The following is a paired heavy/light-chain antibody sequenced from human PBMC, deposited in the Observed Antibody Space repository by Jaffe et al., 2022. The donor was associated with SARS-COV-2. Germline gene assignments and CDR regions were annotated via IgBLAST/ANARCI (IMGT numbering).Heavy chain of an antibody. J-gene: IGHJ5*02. CDR3: ARDRVYGDRNWFDP. Sequence: EVQLVESGGGLVQPGGSLRLSCAASGFTFSSDWMNWVRQAPGKGLVWVSRINNDGRSTSYADSVKGRFTISRDNAKNTLYLQMNSLRAEDTAVYYCARDRVYGDRNWFDPWGQGTLVTVSS. D-gene: IGHD4-17*01. CDR1: GFTFSSDW. V-gene: IGHV3-74*01. CDR2: INNDGRST.
Light chain of an antibody. CDR2: DAS. CDR1: QSVSSY. J-gene: IGKJ5*01. V-gene: IGKV3-11*01. CDR3: QQRSNWPIT. Sequence: EIVLTQSPATLSLSPGERATLSCRASQSVSSYLAWYQQKPGQAPRLLIYDASNRATGIPARFSGSGSGTDFTLTISSLEPEDFAVYYCQQRSNWPITFGQGTRLEIK.